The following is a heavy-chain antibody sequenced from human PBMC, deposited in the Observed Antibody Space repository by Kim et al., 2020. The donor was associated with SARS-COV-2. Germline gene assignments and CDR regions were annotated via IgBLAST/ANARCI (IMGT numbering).Heavy chain of an antibody. J-gene: IGHJ5*02. Sequence: DSGKGHFTISRDNAKNTLYLQMNGLRAEDTAVYYCARSYCSGGSCYYGWFDPWGQGILVTVSS. CDR3: ARSYCSGGSCYYGWFDP. V-gene: IGHV3-74*01. D-gene: IGHD2-15*01.